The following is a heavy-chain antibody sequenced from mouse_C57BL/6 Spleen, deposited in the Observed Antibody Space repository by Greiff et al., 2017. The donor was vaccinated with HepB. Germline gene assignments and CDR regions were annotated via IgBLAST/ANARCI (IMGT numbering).Heavy chain of an antibody. CDR2: INPSTGGT. J-gene: IGHJ4*01. CDR1: GYSFTGYY. Sequence: EVQLQQSGPELVKPGASVKISCKASGYSFTGYYMNWVKQSPEKSLEWIGEINPSTGGTTYNQKFKAKATLTVDKSSSTAYMQLKSLTSEDSAVYYCATHYYGSSYYAMDYWGQGTSVTVSS. V-gene: IGHV1-42*01. D-gene: IGHD1-1*01. CDR3: ATHYYGSSYYAMDY.